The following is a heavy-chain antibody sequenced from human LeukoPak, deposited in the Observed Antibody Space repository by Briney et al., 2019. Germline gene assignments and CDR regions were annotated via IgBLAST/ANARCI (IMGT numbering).Heavy chain of an antibody. J-gene: IGHJ1*01. CDR2: IASSGSTI. V-gene: IGHV3-48*03. D-gene: IGHD3-22*01. CDR3: ATSRGYFFRWFQH. Sequence: GGSLRLSCSASGFTFSNYEMNWVRQAPGKGLEGVSYIASSGSTIYYADSVKGRFTISRDNAKSSLYLQTNSLRADDTAVYYCATSRGYFFRWFQHWGQGTLVTVSS. CDR1: GFTFSNYE.